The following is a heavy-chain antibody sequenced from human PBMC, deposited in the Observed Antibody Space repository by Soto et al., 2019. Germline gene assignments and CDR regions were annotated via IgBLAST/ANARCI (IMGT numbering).Heavy chain of an antibody. V-gene: IGHV1-69*13. CDR3: AREFDRLYYDILTGLNWFDP. D-gene: IGHD3-9*01. CDR1: GGTFSSYA. CDR2: IIPIFGTA. J-gene: IGHJ5*02. Sequence: SVKVSCKASGGTFSSYAISWVRQAPGQGLEWMGGIIPIFGTANYAQKFQGRVTITADESTSTAYMELSSLRSEDTAVYYCAREFDRLYYDILTGLNWFDPWGQGTLVTVSS.